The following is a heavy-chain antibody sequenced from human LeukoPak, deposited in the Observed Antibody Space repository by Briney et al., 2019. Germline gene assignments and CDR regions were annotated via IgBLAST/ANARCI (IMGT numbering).Heavy chain of an antibody. CDR1: GDSITSYY. J-gene: IGHJ4*02. CDR3: ASSYFYDGNRYFDY. Sequence: SETLSLTCNVSGDSITSYYWNWIRQPPGKGLEWIGYIYYTGSTNSNPSLKSRLTISLDTSKEHFSLKLSSVTAADTAIYYCASSYFYDGNRYFDYWGQGALVTVSS. CDR2: IYYTGST. V-gene: IGHV4-59*08. D-gene: IGHD3-22*01.